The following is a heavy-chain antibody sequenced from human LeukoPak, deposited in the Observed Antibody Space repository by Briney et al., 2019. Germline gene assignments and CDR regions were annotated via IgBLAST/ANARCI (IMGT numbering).Heavy chain of an antibody. V-gene: IGHV3-74*01. Sequence: PGGSLRLSCAASEFTFSTYWMNWVRQAPGKGLVWVSRIDSDGSSTSYADSVKGRFTISRDNAKNTLYLQMNSLRAEEDTAVYFCARESSVTMFDYWGQGVLVVVSS. D-gene: IGHD4/OR15-4a*01. CDR3: ARESSVTMFDY. J-gene: IGHJ4*02. CDR2: IDSDGSST. CDR1: EFTFSTYW.